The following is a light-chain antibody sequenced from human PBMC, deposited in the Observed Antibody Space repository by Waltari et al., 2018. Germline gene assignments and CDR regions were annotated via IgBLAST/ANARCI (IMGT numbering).Light chain of an antibody. CDR2: DTN. CDR1: SGSVSTTYY. V-gene: IGLV8-61*01. Sequence: QTVVTQEPSLSVSPGGTVTLTCGLSSGSVSTTYYPSWYQPAPGQAPRTLIFDTNTRSSGVPDRFSGSILDNKAALTITGAQADDECDYYCVLSMGSGIWMFGGGTKLTVL. J-gene: IGLJ3*02. CDR3: VLSMGSGIWM.